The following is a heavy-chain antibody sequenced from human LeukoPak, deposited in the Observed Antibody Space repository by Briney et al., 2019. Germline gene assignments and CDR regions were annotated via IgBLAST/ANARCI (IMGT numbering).Heavy chain of an antibody. CDR2: IYYSGST. J-gene: IGHJ4*02. Sequence: SQTLSLTCTVSGGSISSGGYYWSWIHQHPRKGLEWIGYIYYSGSTYYNPSLKSRVTISVDTSKNQFSLKLSSVTAADTAVYYCATDSLGSSGYYYWGQGTQVTVSS. D-gene: IGHD3-22*01. CDR1: GGSISSGGYY. CDR3: ATDSLGSSGYYY. V-gene: IGHV4-31*03.